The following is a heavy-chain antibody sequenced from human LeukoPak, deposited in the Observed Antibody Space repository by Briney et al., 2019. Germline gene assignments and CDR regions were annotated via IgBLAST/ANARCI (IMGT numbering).Heavy chain of an antibody. V-gene: IGHV3-21*01. CDR2: ISSSSSYI. Sequence: GGSPRLSCAASGFTFSSYSMNWVRQAPGKGLEWVSSISSSSSYIYYADSVKGRFTISRDNAKNSLYLQMNSLRAEDTAVYYCARDDTPQRVVVPAAMDYWGQGTLVTVSS. CDR1: GFTFSSYS. CDR3: ARDDTPQRVVVPAAMDY. J-gene: IGHJ4*02. D-gene: IGHD2-2*01.